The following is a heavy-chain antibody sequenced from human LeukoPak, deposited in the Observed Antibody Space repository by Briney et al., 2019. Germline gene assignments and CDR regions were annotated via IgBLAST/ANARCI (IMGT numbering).Heavy chain of an antibody. V-gene: IGHV3-11*01. D-gene: IGHD3-22*01. CDR1: GFTFSDYY. CDR2: ISSSGSTI. CDR3: ASMGYYYDSSGYYRY. J-gene: IGHJ4*02. Sequence: GGSLRLSCAASGFTFSDYYMSWIRQAPGKGLEWVSYISSSGSTIYYADSVKGRFTISRDNAKNSLYLQMNSLRAEDTAVYYCASMGYYYDSSGYYRYWGQGTLVTVSS.